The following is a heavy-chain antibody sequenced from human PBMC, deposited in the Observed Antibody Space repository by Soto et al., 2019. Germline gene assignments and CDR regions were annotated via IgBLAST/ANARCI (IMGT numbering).Heavy chain of an antibody. V-gene: IGHV1-69*13. CDR3: ARDHGGYYDSSGYYPMGYYFDY. D-gene: IGHD3-22*01. CDR2: IIPIFGTA. Sequence: ASVKVSCKASGGTFSSYAISWVRQAPGQGLEWMGGIIPIFGTANYAQKFQGRVTITADESTSTAYMELSSLRSEDTAVYYCARDHGGYYDSSGYYPMGYYFDYWGQGTXVTVS. J-gene: IGHJ4*02. CDR1: GGTFSSYA.